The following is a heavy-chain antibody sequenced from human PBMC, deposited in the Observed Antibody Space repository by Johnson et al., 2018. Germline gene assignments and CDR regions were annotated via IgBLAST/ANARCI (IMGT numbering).Heavy chain of an antibody. CDR1: GFIFSNYV. D-gene: IGHD3-10*02. CDR3: AMGDYYVTGYFQH. CDR2: ISSSGGFT. Sequence: VQLVESGGGLVQPGGSLRLSCEASGFIFSNYVMTWVRQAPGHGLEWVSGISSSGGFTYYADSVKGRFTISRDNSKNTLYLQMNSLRADDTAIYYCAMGDYYVTGYFQHWGQGTLVTVSS. V-gene: IGHV3-23*04. J-gene: IGHJ1*01.